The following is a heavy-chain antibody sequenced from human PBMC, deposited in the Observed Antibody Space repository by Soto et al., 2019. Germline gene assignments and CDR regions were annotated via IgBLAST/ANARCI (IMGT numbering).Heavy chain of an antibody. V-gene: IGHV4-59*01. CDR2: IYYSGST. Sequence: SETLSLTCTVSGGSISSYYWSWIRQPPGKGLEWIGYIYYSGSTNYNPSLKSRVTISVDTSKNQFSLKLGSVTAADTAVYYCARADCSSTSCYGGYYYMDVWGKGTTVTVSS. J-gene: IGHJ6*03. CDR1: GGSISSYY. CDR3: ARADCSSTSCYGGYYYMDV. D-gene: IGHD2-2*01.